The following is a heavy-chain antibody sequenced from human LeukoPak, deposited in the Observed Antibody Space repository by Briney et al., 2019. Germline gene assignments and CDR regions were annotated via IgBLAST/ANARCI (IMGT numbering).Heavy chain of an antibody. J-gene: IGHJ3*02. D-gene: IGHD6-13*01. CDR1: GYSFTNYW. Sequence: AESLKISRKGSGYSFTNYWIGWVRQMPGKGLEWMGIIYPGDSDTRYSPSFQGQVTISADKSISTAYLQWSSLKASDTAMYYCARHPLAAGGTSLDIWGQGTMVTVSS. CDR2: IYPGDSDT. CDR3: ARHPLAAGGTSLDI. V-gene: IGHV5-51*01.